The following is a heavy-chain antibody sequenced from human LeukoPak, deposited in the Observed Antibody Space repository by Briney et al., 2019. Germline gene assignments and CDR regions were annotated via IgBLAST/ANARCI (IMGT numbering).Heavy chain of an antibody. D-gene: IGHD3-10*01. CDR2: ISYGGNNK. CDR3: AKDRGSLSIDY. V-gene: IGHV3-30*04. CDR1: GFTFSSYA. Sequence: GGSLRLSCVASGFTFSSYAMHWVRQAPGKGLEWVAVISYGGNNKYYADSVKGRFTISRDNSKNTLYLQMNSLRAEDTAVYYCAKDRGSLSIDYWGQGTLVTVSS. J-gene: IGHJ4*02.